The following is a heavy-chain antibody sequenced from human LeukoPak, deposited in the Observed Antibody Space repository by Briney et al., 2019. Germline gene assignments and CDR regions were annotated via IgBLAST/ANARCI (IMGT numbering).Heavy chain of an antibody. Sequence: PSETLSLTCTVSGGSISSSSYFWGWIRQPPGKGLEWIGSIYYSGNTYYNPSLKSRVTISLDTSKNQFSLKLGSVTAAATALYYCARPNRWELLEFWGQGTLVTVSS. V-gene: IGHV4-39*01. CDR1: GGSISSSSYF. CDR2: IYYSGNT. D-gene: IGHD1-26*01. CDR3: ARPNRWELLEF. J-gene: IGHJ4*02.